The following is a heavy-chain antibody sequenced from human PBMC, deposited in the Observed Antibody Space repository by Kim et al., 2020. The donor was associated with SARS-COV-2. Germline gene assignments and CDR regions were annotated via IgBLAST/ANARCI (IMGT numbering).Heavy chain of an antibody. CDR2: IRSKANSYAT. D-gene: IGHD1-1*01. CDR3: TRIPGTPFACWYAFD. Sequence: GGSLRLSCAASGFTFSDSPMHWVRQASGKGLEWGGRIRSKANSYATAYAASVRGRFIISRDDSKNTAYLQMNSLKTEDTAVYYCTRIPGTPFACWYAFD. CDR1: GFTFSDSP. V-gene: IGHV3-73*01. J-gene: IGHJ3*02.